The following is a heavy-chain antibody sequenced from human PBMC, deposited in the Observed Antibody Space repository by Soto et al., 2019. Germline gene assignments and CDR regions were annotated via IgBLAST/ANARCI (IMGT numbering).Heavy chain of an antibody. Sequence: PGGSLRLSCGASGFIFSTYAMSWVRQAPGKGLEWVSAISGSGGSTYYADSVKGRFTISRDNSKNTLYLQMNSLRAEDTAVYYCAKDRSTYYLVPPFDPWGQGTLVTVSS. CDR3: AKDRSTYYLVPPFDP. V-gene: IGHV3-23*01. J-gene: IGHJ5*02. CDR1: GFIFSTYA. CDR2: ISGSGGST. D-gene: IGHD3-10*01.